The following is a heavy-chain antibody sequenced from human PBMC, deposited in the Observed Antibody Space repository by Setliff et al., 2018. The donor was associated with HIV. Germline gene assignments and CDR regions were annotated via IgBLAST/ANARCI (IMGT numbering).Heavy chain of an antibody. V-gene: IGHV4-59*01. Sequence: PSETLSLTCTVSGGSISTYYWSWIRQPPGKGLEWIGSIYFTGSSDNNPSLKSRVTLSVDTSMHQFSLKLSSVTAADTAVYYCARVQMAYAAFDVWGQGAMVTVSS. CDR3: ARVQMAYAAFDV. J-gene: IGHJ3*01. D-gene: IGHD4-17*01. CDR2: IYFTGSS. CDR1: GGSISTYY.